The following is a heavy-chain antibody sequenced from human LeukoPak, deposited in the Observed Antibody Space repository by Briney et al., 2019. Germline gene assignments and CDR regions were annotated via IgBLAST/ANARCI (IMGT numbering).Heavy chain of an antibody. CDR3: ARRGAAEDYYYGMDV. CDR2: ISAYNGNT. D-gene: IGHD6-13*01. J-gene: IGHJ6*02. Sequence: ASVKVSCKASGYTFTSYGISWVRQAPGQGLEWMGWISAYNGNTNYAQKLQGRVTMTTDTSTSTAYMELRSLRSDDTAAYYCARRGAAEDYYYGMDVWGQGTTVTVSS. CDR1: GYTFTSYG. V-gene: IGHV1-18*01.